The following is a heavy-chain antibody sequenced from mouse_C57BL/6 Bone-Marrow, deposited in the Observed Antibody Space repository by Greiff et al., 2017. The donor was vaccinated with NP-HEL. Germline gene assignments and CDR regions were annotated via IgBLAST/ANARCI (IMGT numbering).Heavy chain of an antibody. V-gene: IGHV3-6*01. J-gene: IGHJ4*01. CDR3: AILDYAMDY. Sequence: EVKLQESGPGLVKPSQSLSLTCSVTGYSITSGYYWNWIRQFPGNKLEWMGYISYDGSNNYNPSLKNRISITRDTSKNQFFLKLNSVTTEDTATYYCAILDYAMDYWGQGTSVTVSS. D-gene: IGHD1-1*01. CDR2: ISYDGSN. CDR1: GYSITSGYY.